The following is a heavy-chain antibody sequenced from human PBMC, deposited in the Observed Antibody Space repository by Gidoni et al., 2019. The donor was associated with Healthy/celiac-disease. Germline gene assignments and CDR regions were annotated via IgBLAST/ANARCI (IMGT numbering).Heavy chain of an antibody. CDR1: GFTCRSDS. J-gene: IGHJ4*02. Sequence: EVQLVESGGGLVQPGGSLRLSWAAAGFTCRSDSMNWVRQAPGKGLEWVSCISSSSSTIYYADSVKCRFTISRDNAKNSLYLQMNSLRAEDTAVYYCARGYIVVVPAAPSYYFDYWGQGTLVTVSS. CDR2: ISSSSSTI. D-gene: IGHD2-2*01. CDR3: ARGYIVVVPAAPSYYFDY. V-gene: IGHV3-48*01.